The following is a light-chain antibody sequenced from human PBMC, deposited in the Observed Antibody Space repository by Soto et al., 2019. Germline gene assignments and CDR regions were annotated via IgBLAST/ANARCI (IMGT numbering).Light chain of an antibody. J-gene: IGKJ1*01. CDR1: QNIFDF. CDR2: AAS. CDR3: QQYNSYPRT. V-gene: IGKV1-39*01. Sequence: DTQMSQSPSSLSASVADRVTVTCRASQNIFDFLNWYQQKPGKAPKLLIYAASSLQSGVPSRFSGSGSGTDFTLTITSLQPDDLATYYCQQYNSYPRTFGQGTKVDIK.